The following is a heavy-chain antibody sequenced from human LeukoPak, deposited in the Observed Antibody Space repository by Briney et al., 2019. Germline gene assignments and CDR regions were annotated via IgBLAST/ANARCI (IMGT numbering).Heavy chain of an antibody. J-gene: IGHJ3*02. Sequence: QTGGSLRLSCAASGFTFDDYAMHWVRQAPGKGLEWVSGISWNSGSIGYADSVKGRFTISRDNAKNSLYLQMNSLRAEDTALYYCAKDQNPQGGAFDIWGQGTMVTVSS. CDR1: GFTFDDYA. V-gene: IGHV3-9*01. CDR2: ISWNSGSI. D-gene: IGHD3-16*01. CDR3: AKDQNPQGGAFDI.